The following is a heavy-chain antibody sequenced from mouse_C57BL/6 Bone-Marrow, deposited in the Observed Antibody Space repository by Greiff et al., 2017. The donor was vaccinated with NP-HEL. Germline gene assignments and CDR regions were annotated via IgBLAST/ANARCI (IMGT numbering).Heavy chain of an antibody. CDR2: INPNNGGT. V-gene: IGHV1-18*01. Sequence: DVQLQQSGPELVKPGASVKIPCKASGYTFTDYNMDWVKQSHGKSLEWIGDINPNNGGTIYNQKFKGKATLTVDKSSSTAYMELRSLTSADTAVYNCARATGLYYDYWGQGTTLTVSS. D-gene: IGHD3-1*01. CDR1: GYTFTDYN. J-gene: IGHJ2*01. CDR3: ARATGLYYDY.